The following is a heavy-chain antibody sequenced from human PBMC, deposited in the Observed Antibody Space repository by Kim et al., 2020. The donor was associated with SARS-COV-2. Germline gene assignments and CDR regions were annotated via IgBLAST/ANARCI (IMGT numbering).Heavy chain of an antibody. CDR1: GFTFSIYS. J-gene: IGHJ6*02. CDR3: ATRGTIMTYYGMDA. Sequence: GGSLRLSCAASGFTFSIYSMSWVRQAPGKGLEWVSALSGSGDSTYYADSVKGRFTISRDNSKNTLYLQMNNLRAEDTAVYYCATRGTIMTYYGMDAWGQG. CDR2: LSGSGDST. V-gene: IGHV3-23*01. D-gene: IGHD3-16*01.